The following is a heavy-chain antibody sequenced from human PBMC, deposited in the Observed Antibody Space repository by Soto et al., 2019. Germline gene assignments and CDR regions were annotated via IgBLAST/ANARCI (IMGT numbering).Heavy chain of an antibody. CDR1: GFTFKTHA. V-gene: IGHV3-30*18. CDR2: IAYDGNEK. CDR3: GKDVGDYVPYYYGVDV. Sequence: QVQLVESGGGVVQPGTSLRLSCAASGFTFKTHAMHWVRQAPGKGLEWMAVIAYDGNEKFYADSVKGRFTISRGNSKNALYLQISTLRNEDTAVYYCGKDVGDYVPYYYGVDVWGQGTTVTVSS. J-gene: IGHJ6*02. D-gene: IGHD1-26*01.